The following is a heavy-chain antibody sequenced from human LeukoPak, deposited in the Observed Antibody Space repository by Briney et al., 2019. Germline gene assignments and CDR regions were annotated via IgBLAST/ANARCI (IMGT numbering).Heavy chain of an antibody. CDR3: ARFLGGGSYTSVDY. CDR1: GFTFSTYW. D-gene: IGHD1-26*01. CDR2: IKPDGSEE. Sequence: GGSLRLSCAASGFTFSTYWMYWVRQAPGKGLEWVANIKPDGSEEYYMGSVQGRFTISRDNAKNSLYLQMNSLRVEDTALYYCARFLGGGSYTSVDYWGQGTLVTVSS. J-gene: IGHJ4*02. V-gene: IGHV3-7*03.